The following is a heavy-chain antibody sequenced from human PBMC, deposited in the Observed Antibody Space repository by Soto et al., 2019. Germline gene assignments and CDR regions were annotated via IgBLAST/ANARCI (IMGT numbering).Heavy chain of an antibody. CDR1: GYTFTNYD. CDR2: MNPNSDDT. CDR3: ARPTRSGYSGAWSPFDY. D-gene: IGHD6-19*01. J-gene: IGHJ4*02. V-gene: IGHV1-8*01. Sequence: QVQLAQSGAEVKKPGASVKVSCRASGYTFTNYDINWVRQVTGQGLEWMGWMNPNSDDTDYAQNFQGRVTMTRNTSISTAYMELSSLRSEDTAMYYCARPTRSGYSGAWSPFDYWGQGSLVTVSS.